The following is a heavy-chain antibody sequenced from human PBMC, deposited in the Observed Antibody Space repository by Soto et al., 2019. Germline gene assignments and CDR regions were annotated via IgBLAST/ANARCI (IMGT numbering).Heavy chain of an antibody. CDR1: GFTFSSYG. D-gene: IGHD3-3*01. J-gene: IGHJ6*02. CDR2: ISYDGSNK. Sequence: GGSLRLSCAASGFTFSSYGMHWVRQAPGKGLEWVAVISYDGSNKYYADSVKGRFTISRDNSKNTLYLQMNSLRAEDTAVYYCATTPPITIFGVVTPHLDGMDVWGQGTTVTVSS. CDR3: ATTPPITIFGVVTPHLDGMDV. V-gene: IGHV3-30*03.